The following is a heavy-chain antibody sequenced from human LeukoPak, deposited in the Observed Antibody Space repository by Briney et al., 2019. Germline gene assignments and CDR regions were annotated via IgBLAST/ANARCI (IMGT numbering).Heavy chain of an antibody. D-gene: IGHD6-19*01. CDR2: IKQDGSEK. CDR1: GFTFSSYW. Sequence: PGGSLRLSCAASGFTFSSYWMSWVRQAPGKGLEWVANIKQDGSEKYYVDSVKGRFTISRDNAKNSLYLQMNSLRAEDTAVYYCARAVAGKSYPNGNYYYMDVWGKGTTVTVSS. J-gene: IGHJ6*03. CDR3: ARAVAGKSYPNGNYYYMDV. V-gene: IGHV3-7*01.